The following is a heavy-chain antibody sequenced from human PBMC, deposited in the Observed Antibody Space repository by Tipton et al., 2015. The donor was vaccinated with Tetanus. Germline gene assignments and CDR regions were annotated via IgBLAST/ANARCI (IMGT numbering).Heavy chain of an antibody. Sequence: GLVKPSQTLSLTCTVSGGPLSRGGYYWTWIRQNPGKGLEWIGDIYFSGSPYYNPSLKSRVTISVDTSKNQFSLRLNSVTAADTAVYYCARDQARGARGWNYFDSWGQGTLVTVSS. CDR1: GGPLSRGGYY. CDR3: ARDQARGARGWNYFDS. J-gene: IGHJ4*02. V-gene: IGHV4-31*03. CDR2: IYFSGSP. D-gene: IGHD6-6*01.